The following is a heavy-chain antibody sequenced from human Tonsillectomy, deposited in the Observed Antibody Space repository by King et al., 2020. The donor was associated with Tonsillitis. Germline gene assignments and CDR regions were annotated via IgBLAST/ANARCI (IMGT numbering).Heavy chain of an antibody. CDR1: GYTFTSYG. CDR2: INIYNGDT. J-gene: IGHJ5*02. V-gene: IGHV1-18*04. CDR3: ARDNRYYGTQTAGDP. Sequence: QLVQSGPEVKKPGASVKVSCKASGYTFTSYGISWVRQAPGQGLEWMGRINIYNGDTYYAQKLQGRVTMTTDTATSTVYMELRSLRSDDTALYYCARDNRYYGTQTAGDPWGQGTLVTVSS. D-gene: IGHD1-26*01.